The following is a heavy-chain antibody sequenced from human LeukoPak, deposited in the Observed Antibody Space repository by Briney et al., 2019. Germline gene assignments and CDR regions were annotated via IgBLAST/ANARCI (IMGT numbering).Heavy chain of an antibody. V-gene: IGHV1-2*02. D-gene: IGHD3-10*01. J-gene: IGHJ4*02. CDR1: GYTFTGYY. CDR3: ARPKAVILGGSGSYSSLDY. CDR2: INPNSGGT. Sequence: ASVKVSCKASGYTFTGYYIHWVRQAPGQGLEWMGWINPNSGGTNYAQKFQGRVTMTRDTSISTAYMELTRLRSDDTAVYYCARPKAVILGGSGSYSSLDYWGQGTLVTVSS.